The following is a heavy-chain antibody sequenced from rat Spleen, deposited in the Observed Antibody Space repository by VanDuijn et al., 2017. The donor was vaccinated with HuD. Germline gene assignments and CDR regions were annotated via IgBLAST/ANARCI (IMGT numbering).Heavy chain of an antibody. D-gene: IGHD1-11*01. V-gene: IGHV5-25*01. CDR3: ATECAYDGGYLLFAY. J-gene: IGHJ2*01. Sequence: EVQLVESGGGLVQPGRSLKLSCAASGFTFSDYDMAWVRQAPTKGLEWIASISTGGGNTYYRDSVKGRFTISRDNAKSTLSLQMDSLRSEDTATYYCATECAYDGGYLLFAYWGQGVMVTVSS. CDR2: ISTGGGNT. CDR1: GFTFSDYD.